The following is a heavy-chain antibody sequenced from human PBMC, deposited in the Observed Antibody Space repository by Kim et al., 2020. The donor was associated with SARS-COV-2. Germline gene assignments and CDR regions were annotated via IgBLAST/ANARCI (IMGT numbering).Heavy chain of an antibody. CDR3: ARQRGAGLLYFYYYGMDV. V-gene: IGHV4-39*01. J-gene: IGHJ6*02. D-gene: IGHD2-15*01. Sequence: LESRVTISVDTSKNQFSLKLSSVTAADTAVYYCARQRGAGLLYFYYYGMDVWGQGTTVTVSS.